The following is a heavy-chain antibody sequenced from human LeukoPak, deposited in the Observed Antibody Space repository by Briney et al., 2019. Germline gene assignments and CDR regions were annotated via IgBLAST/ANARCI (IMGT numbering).Heavy chain of an antibody. CDR3: ARLGVGCSGGSCYDVDY. CDR1: GYSISSGYY. V-gene: IGHV4-38-2*02. D-gene: IGHD2-15*01. CDR2: IYHSGST. J-gene: IGHJ4*02. Sequence: KASETLSLTCTVSGYSISSGYYWGWIRQPPGKGLEWIGSIYHSGSTYYNPSLKSRVTISVDTSKNQFSLKLSSVTAADTAVYYCARLGVGCSGGSCYDVDYWGQGTLVTVSS.